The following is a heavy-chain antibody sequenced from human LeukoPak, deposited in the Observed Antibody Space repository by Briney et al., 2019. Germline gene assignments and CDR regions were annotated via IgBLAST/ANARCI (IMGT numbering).Heavy chain of an antibody. CDR2: INPNSGGT. V-gene: IGHV1-2*02. Sequence: GSVKVSCKASGYTFTGYYMHWVRQAPGQGLEWMGWINPNSGGTNYAQKFQGRVTMTRDTSISTAYMELSRLRSDDTAVYYCARDLGIVGATKDNDYWGQGTLVTVSS. D-gene: IGHD1-26*01. J-gene: IGHJ4*02. CDR1: GYTFTGYY. CDR3: ARDLGIVGATKDNDY.